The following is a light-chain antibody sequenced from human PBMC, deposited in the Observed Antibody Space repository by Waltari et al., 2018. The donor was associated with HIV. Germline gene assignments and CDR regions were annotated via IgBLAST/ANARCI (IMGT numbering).Light chain of an antibody. Sequence: QLVLTQSPSASASLGASVKLTCTLSRGHSSYPIAWHQQQPEKGPRYLMKLNSDGSHSKGDGIPDRFSGSSSGAERYLTISSLQSEDEADYYCQTWSVFGGGTKLTVL. CDR1: RGHSSYP. CDR3: QTWSV. V-gene: IGLV4-69*01. J-gene: IGLJ3*02. CDR2: LNSDGSH.